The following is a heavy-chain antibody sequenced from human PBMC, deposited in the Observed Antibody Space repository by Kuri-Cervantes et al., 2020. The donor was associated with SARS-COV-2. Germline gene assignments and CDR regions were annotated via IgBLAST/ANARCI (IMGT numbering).Heavy chain of an antibody. CDR1: GFTVSSNY. V-gene: IGHV3-53*01. CDR2: IYNVGST. CDR3: ARDFDPSLRFLEWLPPARDYGMDV. Sequence: GESLKISCAASGFTVSSNYMSWVRQAPGKGLECVSVIYNVGSTYYAESVKGRFTISRDNSKNTLYLQMNSLRAEDTAVYYCARDFDPSLRFLEWLPPARDYGMDVWGQGTTVTVSS. J-gene: IGHJ6*02. D-gene: IGHD3-3*01.